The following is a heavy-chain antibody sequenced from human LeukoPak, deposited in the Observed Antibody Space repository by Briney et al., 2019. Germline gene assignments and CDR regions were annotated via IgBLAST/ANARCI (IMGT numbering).Heavy chain of an antibody. D-gene: IGHD3-3*01. CDR3: ARRTARGYDI. CDR1: GYSFTMYW. Sequence: GESLEISCRTSGYSFTMYWVAWVRQMPGKGLEWMGITLPGDFNTRYSPSFQGQVSISADKYDNTAYLQWSSLKAADTGMYYCARRTARGYDIWGQGTMITVSS. CDR2: TLPGDFNT. V-gene: IGHV5-51*01. J-gene: IGHJ3*02.